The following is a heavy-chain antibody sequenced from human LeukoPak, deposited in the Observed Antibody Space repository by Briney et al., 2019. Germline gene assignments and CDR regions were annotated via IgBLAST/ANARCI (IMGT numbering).Heavy chain of an antibody. D-gene: IGHD3-10*01. CDR1: GFTFGNYA. J-gene: IGHJ4*02. Sequence: GGSLRLSCAASGFTFGNYAMFRVRQGPGKGLEWVSGISWISDYIGYADSVKGRFTISRDNAKNSLYLQMNSLRPEDTALYYCAKVGGAGSYFNSYFDHWGQGSLVTVSS. CDR2: ISWISDYI. CDR3: AKVGGAGSYFNSYFDH. V-gene: IGHV3-9*01.